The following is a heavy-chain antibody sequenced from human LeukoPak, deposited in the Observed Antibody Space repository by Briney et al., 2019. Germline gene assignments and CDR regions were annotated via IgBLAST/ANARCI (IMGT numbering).Heavy chain of an antibody. V-gene: IGHV4-59*08. CDR3: ARLRVNMMVDGGAFDL. CDR2: IYDGGAT. D-gene: IGHD3-22*01. J-gene: IGHJ3*01. CDR1: GGSISSSY. Sequence: PSETLSLTCAVSGGSISSSYWSWIRQPPGKRLEFLGYIYDGGATNYNPSLKSRVTMSVDSSKNQFSLKLSSVTAADTAVYYCARLRVNMMVDGGAFDLWGQGTTVTVSS.